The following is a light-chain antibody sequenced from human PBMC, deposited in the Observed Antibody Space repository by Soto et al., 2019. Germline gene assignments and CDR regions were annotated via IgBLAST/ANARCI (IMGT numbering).Light chain of an antibody. J-gene: IGKJ3*01. CDR3: QQYDNLPPFT. CDR2: DAS. CDR1: QDISNY. V-gene: IGKV1-33*01. Sequence: DIQMTQSPSTLSASIGDTVIITCRASQDISNYLNWYQQKPGKAPKLLIYDASNLETGVPSRFSGSGSGTDFTFTISSLQPEDIATYYCQQYDNLPPFTFGPGTKVDIK.